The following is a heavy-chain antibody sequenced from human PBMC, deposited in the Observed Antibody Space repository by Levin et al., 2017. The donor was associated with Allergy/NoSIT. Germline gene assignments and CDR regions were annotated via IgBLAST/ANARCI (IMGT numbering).Heavy chain of an antibody. V-gene: IGHV4-4*02. CDR2: IYHSGST. D-gene: IGHD2-2*01. CDR1: GGSISSSNW. Sequence: SETLSLTCAVSGGSISSSNWWSWVRQPPGKGLEWIGEIYHSGSTNYNSSLKSRVTISVDKSKNQFSLKLSSVTAADTAAYYCARVRFSSTSCYDWFDTWGQGTLVT. CDR3: ARVRFSSTSCYDWFDT. J-gene: IGHJ5*02.